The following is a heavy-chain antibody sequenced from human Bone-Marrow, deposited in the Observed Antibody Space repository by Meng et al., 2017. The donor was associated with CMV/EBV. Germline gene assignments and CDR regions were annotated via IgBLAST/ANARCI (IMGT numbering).Heavy chain of an antibody. Sequence: GSLRLSCTVSGDSINSYYWTWVRQPPGKGLEYIGYIYFTGSTNYNPSLKSRITMSVDTSKNQFSLKLRSVTAADTAVYYCASASNGRGWFDPWGQGTRVTGSS. CDR2: IYFTGST. J-gene: IGHJ5*01. D-gene: IGHD2-8*01. CDR3: ASASNGRGWFDP. CDR1: GDSINSYY. V-gene: IGHV4-59*01.